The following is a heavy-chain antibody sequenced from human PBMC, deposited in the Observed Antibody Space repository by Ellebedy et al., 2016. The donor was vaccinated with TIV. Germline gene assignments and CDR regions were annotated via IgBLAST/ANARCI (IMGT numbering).Heavy chain of an antibody. CDR1: GFTFSSYS. V-gene: IGHV3-21*01. J-gene: IGHJ4*02. Sequence: GESLKISCAASGFTFSSYSMNWVRQAPGKGLEWVSIISSSNGFIWNADSVKGRFTISRDKAKNSLYLQMKSLRAEDTAVYYCASRIQSNFDYWGQGTLVTVSS. D-gene: IGHD2-21*01. CDR3: ASRIQSNFDY. CDR2: ISSSNGFI.